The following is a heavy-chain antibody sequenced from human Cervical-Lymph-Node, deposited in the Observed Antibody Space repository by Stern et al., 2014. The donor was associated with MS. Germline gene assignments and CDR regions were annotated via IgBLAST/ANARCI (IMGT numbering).Heavy chain of an antibody. J-gene: IGHJ6*02. CDR2: IIPIFGTP. D-gene: IGHD3-3*01. CDR3: ARVRRYDFLNGPSAGSFHYGLDV. Sequence: QVQLVQSGPEVKKPGSSVRVSCKASGGPFSSYAISWVRQAPGQGLEWMGGIIPIFGTPKYTQKFQGRFTITESSNVAYLDLSNLGSEDTAVYYCARVRRYDFLNGPSAGSFHYGLDVWGQGTTVIVSS. V-gene: IGHV1-69*01. CDR1: GGPFSSYA.